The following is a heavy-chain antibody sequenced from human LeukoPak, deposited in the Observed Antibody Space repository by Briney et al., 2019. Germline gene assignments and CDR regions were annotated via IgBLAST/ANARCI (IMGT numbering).Heavy chain of an antibody. CDR2: IKSKTDGGTT. D-gene: IGHD2-21*02. Sequence: GGSLRLSCAASGFTFSNAWMSWVRQAPGKGLKWVGRIKSKTDGGTTDYAAPVKGRFTIPRDDSKNTLYLQMNSLKTEDTAVYYCTTKYCGGDCYPARTDYWGQGTLVTVSS. J-gene: IGHJ4*02. CDR1: GFTFSNAW. CDR3: TTKYCGGDCYPARTDY. V-gene: IGHV3-15*01.